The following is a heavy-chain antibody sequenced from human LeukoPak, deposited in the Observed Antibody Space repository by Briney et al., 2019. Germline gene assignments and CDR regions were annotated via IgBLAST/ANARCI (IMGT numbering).Heavy chain of an antibody. CDR2: ISGSGGST. CDR1: GFTFSSYA. J-gene: IGHJ5*02. D-gene: IGHD3-3*01. CDR3: AKVSSGEHTFWSDFSQDKWFDP. Sequence: PGGSLRLSCAASGFTFSSYAMSWVRQAPGKGLEWVSAISGSGGSTYYADSVKGRFTISRDNSKNTLYLQMNSLRAEDTAVYYCAKVSSGEHTFWSDFSQDKWFDPWGLGTLVTVAS. V-gene: IGHV3-23*01.